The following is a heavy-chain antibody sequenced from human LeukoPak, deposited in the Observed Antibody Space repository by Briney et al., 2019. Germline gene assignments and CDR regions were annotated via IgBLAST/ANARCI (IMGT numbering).Heavy chain of an antibody. CDR2: IYYSGST. V-gene: IGHV4-39*01. Sequence: SETLSLTCTVSGGSLSSSSYYWGWIRQPPGKGLEWIGSIYYSGSTYYNPSLKSRVTISVDTSKNQFSLKLSSVTAADTAVYYCASQDFEKEFDYWGQGTLVTVSS. CDR1: GGSLSSSSYY. D-gene: IGHD3-9*01. J-gene: IGHJ4*02. CDR3: ASQDFEKEFDY.